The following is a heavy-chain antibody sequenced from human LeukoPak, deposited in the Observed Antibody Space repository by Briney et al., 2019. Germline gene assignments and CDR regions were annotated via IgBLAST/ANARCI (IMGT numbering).Heavy chain of an antibody. CDR3: ATRRFGAFDY. V-gene: IGHV4-34*01. D-gene: IGHD3-10*01. CDR2: INHSGST. Sequence: PSETLSLTCAVYGGSFSGYYWSWIRQPPGKGLEWVGEINHSGSTNYNPSLKSRVTISVDTSKHQFSLKLSSVTAADTAVYYCATRRFGAFDYWGQGTLVTVSS. CDR1: GGSFSGYY. J-gene: IGHJ4*02.